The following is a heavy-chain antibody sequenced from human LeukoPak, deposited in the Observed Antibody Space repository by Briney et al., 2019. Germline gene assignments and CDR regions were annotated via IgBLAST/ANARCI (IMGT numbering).Heavy chain of an antibody. V-gene: IGHV1-2*02. CDR1: GYTFTGYY. CDR2: INPNSGGT. J-gene: IGHJ4*02. CDR3: ARSWAGYNYFFDY. Sequence: GASVKVSCKASGYTFTGYYMHWVRQAPGQGLEWMGWINPNSGGTNYAQTFQGRVTMTRDTSISTAYMELSRLISDDTAVYYCARSWAGYNYFFDYWGQGTLVTVSS. D-gene: IGHD5-12*01.